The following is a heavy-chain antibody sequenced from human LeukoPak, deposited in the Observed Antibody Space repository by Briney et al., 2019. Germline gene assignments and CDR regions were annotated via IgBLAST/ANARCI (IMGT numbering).Heavy chain of an antibody. D-gene: IGHD6-13*01. Sequence: AASVKVSCKASGYTFTNYDINWVRQATGQGLEWMGWMNPNSGNTGYAQKFQGRVTMTRDTSISTAYMELSRLRSDDTAVYYCAKVGSSSWYGDWFGPWGQGTLVTVSS. CDR2: MNPNSGNT. CDR3: AKVGSSSWYGDWFGP. CDR1: GYTFTNYD. V-gene: IGHV1-8*01. J-gene: IGHJ5*02.